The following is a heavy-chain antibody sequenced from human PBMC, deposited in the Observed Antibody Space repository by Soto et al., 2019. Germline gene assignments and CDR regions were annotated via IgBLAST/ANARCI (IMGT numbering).Heavy chain of an antibody. D-gene: IGHD3-10*01. CDR2: INHSGST. V-gene: IGHV4-34*01. CDR3: ARGLSQPGAYPHYYGSGSYFDD. CDR1: GGSFSGYY. J-gene: IGHJ4*02. Sequence: PSETLSLTCAVYGGSFSGYYWSWIRQPPGKGLEWIGEINHSGSTNYNPSLKSRVTISVDTSKNQFSLKLSSVTAADTAVYYCARGLSQPGAYPHYYGSGSYFDDWGQGTLVTVSS.